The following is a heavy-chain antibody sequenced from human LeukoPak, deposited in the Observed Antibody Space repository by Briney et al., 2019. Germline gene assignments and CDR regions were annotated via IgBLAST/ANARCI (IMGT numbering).Heavy chain of an antibody. CDR1: EFTFSSYA. CDR2: ISGTSHYI. V-gene: IGHV3-21*01. Sequence: GGSLRLSCAASEFTFSSYAMNWVRQAPGRGLEWVSSISGTSHYIYYADSVKGRFTISRDNAKNSLYLQMNSLRAEDTALYYCARDAVGTSKYGDYWGQGTLVTVSS. J-gene: IGHJ4*02. D-gene: IGHD4-23*01. CDR3: ARDAVGTSKYGDY.